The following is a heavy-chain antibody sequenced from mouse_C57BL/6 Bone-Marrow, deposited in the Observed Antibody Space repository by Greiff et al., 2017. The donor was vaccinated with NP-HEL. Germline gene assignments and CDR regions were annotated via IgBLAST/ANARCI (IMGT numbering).Heavy chain of an antibody. D-gene: IGHD1-1*01. CDR1: GYTFTSYG. CDR2: IYPRSGNT. CDR3: AHYYGSSYRYFDV. J-gene: IGHJ1*03. Sequence: VQGVESGAELARPGASVKLSCKASGYTFTSYGISWVKQRTGQGLEWIGEIYPRSGNTYYNEKFKGKATLTADKSSSTAYMELRSLTSEDSAVYFCAHYYGSSYRYFDVWGTGTTVTVSS. V-gene: IGHV1-81*01.